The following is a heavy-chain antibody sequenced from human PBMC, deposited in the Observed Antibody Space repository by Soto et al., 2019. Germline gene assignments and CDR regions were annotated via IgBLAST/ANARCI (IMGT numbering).Heavy chain of an antibody. Sequence: GGSLRLSCAASGFTFSSYSMNWVRQAPGKGLEWVSSISSSSSYIYYADSVKGRFTISRDNAKNSLYLQMNSLRAEETAVYYCARDPKKNEVATYSSARSLYWGQGTLVTVSS. V-gene: IGHV3-21*01. CDR3: ARDPKKNEVATYSSARSLY. CDR1: GFTFSSYS. J-gene: IGHJ4*02. CDR2: ISSSSSYI. D-gene: IGHD2-15*01.